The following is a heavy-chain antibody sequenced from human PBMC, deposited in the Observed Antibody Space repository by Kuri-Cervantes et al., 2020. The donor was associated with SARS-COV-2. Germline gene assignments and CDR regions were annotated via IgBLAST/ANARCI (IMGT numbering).Heavy chain of an antibody. V-gene: IGHV2-26*01. CDR3: ARIQVTIFGVVDAFDI. Sequence: SGPTLVKPTETLTLTCTVSGFSLSNARMGVSWIRQPPGKALEWLAHIFSNDEKSYSTSLKSRVTISKDTSKSQVVLTMTNMDPVDTATYYCARIQVTIFGVVDAFDIWGQGTMVTVSS. J-gene: IGHJ3*02. CDR2: IFSNDEK. D-gene: IGHD3-3*01. CDR1: GFSLSNARMG.